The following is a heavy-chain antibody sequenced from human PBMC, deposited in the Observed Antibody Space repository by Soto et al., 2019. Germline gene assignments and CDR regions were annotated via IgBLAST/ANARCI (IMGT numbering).Heavy chain of an antibody. D-gene: IGHD3-3*01. V-gene: IGHV1-2*02. CDR1: GYPVTAYY. CDR2: INPATGAA. J-gene: IGHJ3*02. CDR3: VMGGGVGVAGSAAFDM. Sequence: QLHLVQSGAVVKKPGASVTVSCSASGYPVTAYYMHWVRQAPGRGLEWMGGINPATGAAKYTQTFQGRGTLTRGTSPSSVFMETGGLTSEGTGGFYLVMGGGVGVAGSAAFDMWGQGTLVTVSS.